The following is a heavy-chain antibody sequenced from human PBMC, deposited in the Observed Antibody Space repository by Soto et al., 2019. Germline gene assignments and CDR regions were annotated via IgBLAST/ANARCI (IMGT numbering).Heavy chain of an antibody. Sequence: GGSLRLSCAASGFTFSDYGMHWVRQAPGKGLEWLAVISYDGSSKYYADSVKGRFTISRDNSKNTLYLQMSSRRTEDTAVYSCAKDTSRVGSTRGPFDCWGQGTLVTVSS. CDR3: AKDTSRVGSTRGPFDC. CDR2: ISYDGSSK. V-gene: IGHV3-30*18. CDR1: GFTFSDYG. J-gene: IGHJ4*02. D-gene: IGHD1-26*01.